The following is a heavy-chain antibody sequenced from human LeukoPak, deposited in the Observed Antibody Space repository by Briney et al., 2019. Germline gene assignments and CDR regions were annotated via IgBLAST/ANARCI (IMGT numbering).Heavy chain of an antibody. Sequence: GASVKVSCKASGYTFTGYYMHWVRQAPGQGLEWMGWINPNSGGTNYAQKFQGRVTMTRDTSISTAYMELSRLRSDDTAVYYCARGAPYCSSTSCLHIASNWFDPWGQGTLVTVSS. D-gene: IGHD2-2*01. CDR2: INPNSGGT. CDR1: GYTFTGYY. J-gene: IGHJ5*02. CDR3: ARGAPYCSSTSCLHIASNWFDP. V-gene: IGHV1-2*02.